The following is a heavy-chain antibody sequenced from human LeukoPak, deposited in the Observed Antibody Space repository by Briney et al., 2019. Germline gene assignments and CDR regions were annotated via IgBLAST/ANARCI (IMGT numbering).Heavy chain of an antibody. J-gene: IGHJ6*02. CDR1: GGSISSYY. CDR3: ARYDSSGYYGMDV. CDR2: IYYSGST. Sequence: SETLSLTCTVSGGSISSYYWSWIRQPPGKGLEWIGYIYYSGSTNCNPSLKSRVTISVDTSKNQFSLKLSSVTAADTAVYYCARYDSSGYYGMDVWGQGTTVTVSS. D-gene: IGHD3-22*01. V-gene: IGHV4-59*01.